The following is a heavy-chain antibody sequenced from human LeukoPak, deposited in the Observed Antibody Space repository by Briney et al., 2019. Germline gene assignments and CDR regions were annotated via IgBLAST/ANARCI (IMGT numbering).Heavy chain of an antibody. V-gene: IGHV1-18*01. CDR3: AREVREQQPPPLHYGMDV. CDR1: GYTFTSYD. J-gene: IGHJ6*02. D-gene: IGHD6-13*01. CDR2: ISAYNGNT. Sequence: ASVKVSCKASGYTFTSYDINWVRQATGQGLEWMGWISAYNGNTNYAQKLQGRVTMTTDTSTSTAYMELRSLRSDDTAVYYCAREVREQQPPPLHYGMDVWGQGTTVTVSS.